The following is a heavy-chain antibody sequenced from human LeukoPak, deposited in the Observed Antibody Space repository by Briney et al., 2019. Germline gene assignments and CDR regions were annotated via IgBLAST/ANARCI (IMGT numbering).Heavy chain of an antibody. CDR1: GGSISSYY. Sequence: SETLSLTCTVSGGSISSYYWSWIRQPAGKGLEWIGRIYTSGCTNYNPSLKSRVTMSVDTSKNQFSLKLSSVTAADTAVYYCARDRRYYDSSGYPIFDYWGQGTLVTVSS. CDR3: ARDRRYYDSSGYPIFDY. D-gene: IGHD3-22*01. J-gene: IGHJ4*02. V-gene: IGHV4-4*07. CDR2: IYTSGCT.